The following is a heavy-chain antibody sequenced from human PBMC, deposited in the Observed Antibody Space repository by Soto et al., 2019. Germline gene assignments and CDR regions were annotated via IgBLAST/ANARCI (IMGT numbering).Heavy chain of an antibody. J-gene: IGHJ5*02. CDR3: PRGLSDILSETRWFDP. CDR1: GGTFSSYA. D-gene: IGHD3-9*01. Sequence: QVQLVQSGAEVKKPGSSVKVSCKASGGTFSSYAISWVRQAPGQGLEWMGGIIPIFGTANYAQKFQGRVTITADETTSTAYMELSSLRSEDTAVYYCPRGLSDILSETRWFDPWGQGTLVTVSS. V-gene: IGHV1-69*12. CDR2: IIPIFGTA.